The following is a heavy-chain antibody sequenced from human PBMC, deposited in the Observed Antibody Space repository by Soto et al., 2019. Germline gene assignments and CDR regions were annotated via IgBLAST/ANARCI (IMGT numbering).Heavy chain of an antibody. CDR3: ARAVQLERGSEGFDP. J-gene: IGHJ5*02. Sequence: ASVKVSCKASGYTFTNYAMHWVRQAPGQRLEWMGWINAGNGNTKYSQKFQGRVTITRDTSASTAYMELSSLRSEDTAVYYCARAVQLERGSEGFDPWVQGTLVTVSS. V-gene: IGHV1-3*01. CDR2: INAGNGNT. D-gene: IGHD1-1*01. CDR1: GYTFTNYA.